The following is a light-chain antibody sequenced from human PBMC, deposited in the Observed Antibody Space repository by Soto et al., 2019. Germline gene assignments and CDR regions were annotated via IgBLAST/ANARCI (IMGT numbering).Light chain of an antibody. CDR2: DAS. V-gene: IGKV3-11*01. CDR1: QSVSSY. Sequence: EIVLTQSPATLSLSPGERATLSCRASQSVSSYLAWYQQKPGQAPRLLIYDASKRATGIPARFTGSGSGTDFTLTISSLQPEDFAVYYCQQRSNWPSTFGQGTKVEIK. CDR3: QQRSNWPST. J-gene: IGKJ1*01.